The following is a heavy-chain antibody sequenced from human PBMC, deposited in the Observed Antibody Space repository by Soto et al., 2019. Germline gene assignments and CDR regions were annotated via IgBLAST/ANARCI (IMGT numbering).Heavy chain of an antibody. V-gene: IGHV3-7*01. CDR3: ARYINGRAYFDY. Sequence: GGSLRLSCAASGLSFSSYSLNWVRQAPGKGLEWVANIKQDGSEKYYVDSVKGRFTISRDNAKNSLYLQMNSLRAEDTAVYYCARYINGRAYFDYWGQGTLVTVSS. J-gene: IGHJ4*02. D-gene: IGHD2-15*01. CDR2: IKQDGSEK. CDR1: GLSFSSYS.